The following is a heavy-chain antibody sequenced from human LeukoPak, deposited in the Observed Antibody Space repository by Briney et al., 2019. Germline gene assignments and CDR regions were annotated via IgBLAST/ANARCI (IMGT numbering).Heavy chain of an antibody. V-gene: IGHV7-4-1*02. CDR2: INTNTGNP. CDR3: ATRYSGSRYYYLDV. J-gene: IGHJ6*03. Sequence: GASVKVSCKASGYSFTSFGISWVRQAPGQGLEWLGWINTNTGNPTYGQGFTGRFVFSLDTSVSTAYLQINTLKAEDTAVYYCATRYSGSRYYYLDVWGKGTTVIVSS. CDR1: GYSFTSFG. D-gene: IGHD6-13*01.